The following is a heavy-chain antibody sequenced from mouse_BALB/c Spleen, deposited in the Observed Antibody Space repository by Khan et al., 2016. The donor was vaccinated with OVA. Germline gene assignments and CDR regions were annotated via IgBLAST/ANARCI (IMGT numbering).Heavy chain of an antibody. CDR2: IYPGSGNT. CDR3: ARRNYFGYTFAY. J-gene: IGHJ3*01. Sequence: QVQLQQPGAELAGPGASVKLSCKASGYTFTDYYINWVKQRTGQGLEWIGEIYPGSGNTYYNEKFKGKATLTADKSSSTAYMQLSSLTSEDSAVFFCARRNYFGYTFAYWGQGTLVTVSA. V-gene: IGHV1-77*01. D-gene: IGHD1-2*01. CDR1: GYTFTDYY.